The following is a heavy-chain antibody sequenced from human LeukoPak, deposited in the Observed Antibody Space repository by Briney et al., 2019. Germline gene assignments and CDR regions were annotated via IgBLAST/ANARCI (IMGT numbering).Heavy chain of an antibody. CDR2: IYHSGST. J-gene: IGHJ5*02. CDR3: ARDWGSYYYDSTGWFDP. V-gene: IGHV4-38-2*02. CDR1: GYSISSGYY. D-gene: IGHD3-22*01. Sequence: PSETLSLTCTVSGYSISSGYYWGWIRQPPGKGLEWIGSIYHSGSTYYNPSLKSRVTISVDTSKNQFSLKLSSVTAADTAVYYCARDWGSYYYDSTGWFDPWGQGTLVTVSS.